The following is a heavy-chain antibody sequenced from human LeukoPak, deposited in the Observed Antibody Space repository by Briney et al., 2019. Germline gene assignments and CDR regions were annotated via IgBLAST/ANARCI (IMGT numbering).Heavy chain of an antibody. CDR1: GFTFSNYD. J-gene: IGHJ3*02. D-gene: IGHD3-3*01. CDR3: AKDIGRRIFGVAYDAFHI. Sequence: PGGSLRLPCVAPGFTFSNYDMHWVRQAPGKGLEWVASMRNDGSQIYRADSVKGRFTISRDNSKNTLYLQMNSLRVEDTAIYYCAKDIGRRIFGVAYDAFHIWGQGTMVTVSS. V-gene: IGHV3-30*02. CDR2: MRNDGSQI.